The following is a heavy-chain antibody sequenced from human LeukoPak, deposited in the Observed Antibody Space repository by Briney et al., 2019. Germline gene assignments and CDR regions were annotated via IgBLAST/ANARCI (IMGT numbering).Heavy chain of an antibody. D-gene: IGHD3-22*01. V-gene: IGHV1-18*01. CDR3: ARPYYDSSAPPYDY. CDR2: ISAYNGNT. J-gene: IGHJ4*02. Sequence: GASVKVSCKASGYTFTSYGISWVRQAPGQGLEWMGWISAYNGNTNYAQKLQGRVTMTTDTSTSTAYMVLRSLRSDDTAVYYCARPYYDSSAPPYDYWGQGTLVTVSS. CDR1: GYTFTSYG.